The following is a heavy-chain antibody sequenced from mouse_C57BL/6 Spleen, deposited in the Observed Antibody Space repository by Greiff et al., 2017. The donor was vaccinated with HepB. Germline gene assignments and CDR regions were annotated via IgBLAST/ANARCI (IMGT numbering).Heavy chain of an antibody. D-gene: IGHD2-1*01. CDR2: FHPYNDDT. V-gene: IGHV1-47*01. CDR3: ARGGNIYYGNYGFYY. Sequence: VMLVESGAELVKPGASVKMSCKASGYTFTTYPIEWMKQNHGKSLEWIGNFHPYNDDTKYNEKFKGKATLTVEKSSITVYLELSRLTSDDSAVYYCARGGNIYYGNYGFYYWGQGTTLTVSS. CDR1: GYTFTTYP. J-gene: IGHJ2*01.